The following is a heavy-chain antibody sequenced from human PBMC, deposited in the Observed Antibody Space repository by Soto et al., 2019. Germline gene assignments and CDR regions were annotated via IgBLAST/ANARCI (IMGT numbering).Heavy chain of an antibody. CDR1: GFSFSDYA. CDR2: ISESGGST. J-gene: IGHJ4*02. D-gene: IGHD6-13*01. CDR3: AKRSPYSSGWYSPIFDY. Sequence: SLRLSCAASGFSFSDYAMSWVRQAPGKGLEWVSVISESGGSTHYADSVRGRFTVSRDNSKNSLSLRMNSLRDEDTAVYFCAKRSPYSSGWYSPIFDYWGQGALVTVSS. V-gene: IGHV3-23*01.